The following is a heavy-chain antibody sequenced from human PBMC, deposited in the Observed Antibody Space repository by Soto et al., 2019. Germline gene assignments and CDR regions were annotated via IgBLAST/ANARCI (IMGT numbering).Heavy chain of an antibody. CDR2: ISGSGGST. Sequence: LRLSCAASGFTFSSYGMSWVRQAPGKGLEWVSAISGSGGSTYYADSVKGRFTISRDNSKNTLYLQMNSLRAEDTAVYYCAKASDFWSGYYFDYWGQGTLVTVSS. V-gene: IGHV3-23*01. J-gene: IGHJ4*02. D-gene: IGHD3-3*01. CDR1: GFTFSSYG. CDR3: AKASDFWSGYYFDY.